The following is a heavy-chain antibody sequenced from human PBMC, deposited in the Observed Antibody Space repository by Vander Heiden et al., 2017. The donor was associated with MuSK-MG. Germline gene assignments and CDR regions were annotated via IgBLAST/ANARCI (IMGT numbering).Heavy chain of an antibody. Sequence: QLQLQESGSGLVKPSQTLSLTCAVSGGSISSGGYSWSWIRQPPGKGLEWIGYIYHSVSTYYNPALKSRVTISVDRSKNQLSRKLSSVTAAETAVYYCARGPRYNWNRAFDIWGQGTMGTVSS. CDR3: ARGPRYNWNRAFDI. CDR1: GGSISSGGYS. D-gene: IGHD1-20*01. V-gene: IGHV4-30-2*01. J-gene: IGHJ3*02. CDR2: IYHSVST.